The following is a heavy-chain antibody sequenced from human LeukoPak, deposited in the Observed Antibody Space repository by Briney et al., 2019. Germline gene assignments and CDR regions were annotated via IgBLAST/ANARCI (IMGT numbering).Heavy chain of an antibody. J-gene: IGHJ5*02. CDR2: ISGGGGST. D-gene: IGHD1-14*01. CDR1: AFTFSSYA. Sequence: PGGSLRLSCAASAFTFSSYAMNWVRQAPGKGLESVSGISGGGGSTYYADSVKGRFTISRDNSKNTLYLQMDSLRAEDTALYYCAKGSGINHYHWIDPWGQGTLVTVSS. V-gene: IGHV3-23*01. CDR3: AKGSGINHYHWIDP.